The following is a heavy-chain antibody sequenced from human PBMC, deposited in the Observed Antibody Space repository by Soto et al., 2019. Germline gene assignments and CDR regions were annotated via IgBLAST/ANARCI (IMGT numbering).Heavy chain of an antibody. CDR3: AKDFQIVRTYYYDSSGYGEVDD. Sequence: GWSLRVSCAASGFTFSSYAMSWVRQAPGKGLEWVSAISGSGGSTYYADSVKGRFTISRDNSKNTLYLQMNSLRAEDTAVYYCAKDFQIVRTYYYDSSGYGEVDDCAQRTLVTVSA. CDR2: ISGSGGST. CDR1: GFTFSSYA. J-gene: IGHJ4*02. D-gene: IGHD3-22*01. V-gene: IGHV3-23*01.